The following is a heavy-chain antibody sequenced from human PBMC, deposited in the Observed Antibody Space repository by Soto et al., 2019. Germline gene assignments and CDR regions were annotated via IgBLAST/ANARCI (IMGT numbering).Heavy chain of an antibody. J-gene: IGHJ4*02. V-gene: IGHV3-23*01. CDR2: VSIGGST. CDR1: GFTFSSYA. Sequence: DVQLLESGGGLVQPEGSLRLSCAASGFTFSSYAMGWVRQGPGKGLEWVAVVSIGGSTHYEDSVRGRFTISRDNSKDTLSLQMKSLTSEDTAVYFCAKRRGAGGHFDYWGQGALVTVSS. D-gene: IGHD2-15*01. CDR3: AKRRGAGGHFDY.